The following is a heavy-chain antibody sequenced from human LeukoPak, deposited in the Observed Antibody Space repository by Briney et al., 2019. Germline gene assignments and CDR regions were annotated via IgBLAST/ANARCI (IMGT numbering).Heavy chain of an antibody. V-gene: IGHV4-31*03. CDR1: GGSISSGGYY. CDR2: IYYSGTT. Sequence: TLSFTCTVSGGSISSGGYYWSWIRQHPGKGLEWIGYIYYSGTTYYSPSLKSRVIISVDTSKNQFSLNLSSVTAADTAVYYCARDSSGSGRVDYWGQGTLVTVSS. J-gene: IGHJ4*02. CDR3: ARDSSGSGRVDY. D-gene: IGHD3-10*01.